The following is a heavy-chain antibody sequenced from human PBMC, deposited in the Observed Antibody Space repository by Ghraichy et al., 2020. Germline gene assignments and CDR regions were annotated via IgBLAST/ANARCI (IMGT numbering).Heavy chain of an antibody. CDR1: GFTFSDYY. CDR2: ISRSGSLI. J-gene: IGHJ1*01. CDR3: ARAGNYESGDHRTFLYFQN. Sequence: GESLNISCAASGFTFSDYYMGWIRQAPGKGLEWLSYISRSGSLIYYADSVKGRFTISRDNAKNSLYLQMNSLRAEDTAAYYYARAGNYESGDHRTFLYFQNWGQGTLVIVSS. V-gene: IGHV3-11*01. D-gene: IGHD3-22*01.